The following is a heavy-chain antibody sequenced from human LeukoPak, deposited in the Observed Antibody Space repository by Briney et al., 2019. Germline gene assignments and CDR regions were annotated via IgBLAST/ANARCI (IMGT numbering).Heavy chain of an antibody. V-gene: IGHV4-34*01. CDR1: GGSFSGYY. D-gene: IGHD5-12*01. CDR3: AREKWPRTFDY. CDR2: INHSGST. Sequence: PSETLSLTCAVYGGSFSGYYWSWIRQPPGKGLEWIGEINHSGSTNYNPSLRSRVTISVDTSKNQFSLKLSSVTAADTAVYYCAREKWPRTFDYWGQGTLVTVSS. J-gene: IGHJ4*02.